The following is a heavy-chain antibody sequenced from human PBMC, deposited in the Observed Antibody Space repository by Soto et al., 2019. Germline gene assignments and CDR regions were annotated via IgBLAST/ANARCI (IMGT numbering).Heavy chain of an antibody. CDR3: AREGRGYYGSGSSDY. CDR1: GYTFTSYA. J-gene: IGHJ4*02. D-gene: IGHD3-10*01. CDR2: INAGNGNT. Sequence: ASVKVSCKASGYTFTSYAIHWVRQAPGQRLEWMGWINAGNGNTKYSQKFQGRVTITRDTSASTAYMELSSLRSEDTAVYYCAREGRGYYGSGSSDYWGQGTLVTSPQ. V-gene: IGHV1-3*01.